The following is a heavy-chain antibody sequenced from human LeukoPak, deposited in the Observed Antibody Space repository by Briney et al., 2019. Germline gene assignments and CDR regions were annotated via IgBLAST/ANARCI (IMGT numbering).Heavy chain of an antibody. CDR2: ISYDGSNK. CDR1: GFTFSTYG. V-gene: IGHV3-30*18. J-gene: IGHJ5*02. Sequence: GGSLRLSCAASGFTFSTYGMHWVRQAPGKGLEWVAVISYDGSNKYYADSVKGRFTISRDNSKNTLCLQMNSLRAEDTAVYYCAKGYGQRLVNNWFDPWGQGTLVTVSS. CDR3: AKGYGQRLVNNWFDP. D-gene: IGHD6-13*01.